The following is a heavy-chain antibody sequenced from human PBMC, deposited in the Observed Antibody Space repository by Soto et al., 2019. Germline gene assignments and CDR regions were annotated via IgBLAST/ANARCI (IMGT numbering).Heavy chain of an antibody. V-gene: IGHV3-15*01. J-gene: IGHJ4*02. CDR3: TTAVWSGYDAFAD. CDR1: GFTFSNAW. D-gene: IGHD5-12*01. Sequence: PGGSLRLSCAASGFTFSNAWMSWVRQAPGKGLEWVGRIKSKTDGGTTDYAAPVKGRFTISRDDSKNTLYLQMNSLKTEDTAVFYCTTAVWSGYDAFADWGQGNLVNVSS. CDR2: IKSKTDGGTT.